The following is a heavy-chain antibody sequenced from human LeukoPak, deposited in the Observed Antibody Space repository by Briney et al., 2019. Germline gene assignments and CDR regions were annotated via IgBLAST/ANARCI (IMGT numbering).Heavy chain of an antibody. CDR2: NRNKANNYTP. D-gene: IGHD1-26*01. CDR3: ARELGYSGSYWGYYGMDV. Sequence: HPGGSLRLSCAASGFTFSDHYIDWVRQAPGKGLEWIGRNRNKANNYTPEYAASVKGRFTISRDDSKNSLYLQMNSLRAEDTAVYYCARELGYSGSYWGYYGMDVWGQGTTVTVSS. J-gene: IGHJ6*02. V-gene: IGHV3-72*01. CDR1: GFTFSDHY.